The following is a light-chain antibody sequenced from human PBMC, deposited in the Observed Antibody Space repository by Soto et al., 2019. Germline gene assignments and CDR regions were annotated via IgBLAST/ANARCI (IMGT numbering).Light chain of an antibody. CDR3: QQSYSAPIT. J-gene: IGKJ5*01. Sequence: DIQMSQSPSSLSASVGDRVTITCRASRAIVTYLNWYQQKPEKAPKLLIYAASTFQSGVPSRFSGSGSGTDFTLTINSLQPEDFPTYYCQQSYSAPITFGQGTRLEIK. CDR2: AAS. CDR1: RAIVTY. V-gene: IGKV1-39*01.